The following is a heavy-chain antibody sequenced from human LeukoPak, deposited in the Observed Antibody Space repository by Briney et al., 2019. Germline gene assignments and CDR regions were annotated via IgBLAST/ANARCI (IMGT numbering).Heavy chain of an antibody. CDR2: IYTSGST. J-gene: IGHJ6*03. D-gene: IGHD3-22*01. V-gene: IGHV4-61*09. CDR1: GGSISSGTNF. CDR3: ARSRYYYDSSGYYYYYYMGV. Sequence: PSETLSLTCTVSGGSISSGTNFWSWIRQPAGKGLEWIGHIYTSGSTKYNPSLKSRVTMSVDTSKNQFSLKLSSVTAADTAVYYCARSRYYYDSSGYYYYYYMGVWGKGTTVTVSS.